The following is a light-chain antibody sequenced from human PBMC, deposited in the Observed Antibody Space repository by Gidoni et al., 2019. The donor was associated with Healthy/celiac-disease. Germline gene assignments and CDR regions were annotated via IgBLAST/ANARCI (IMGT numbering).Light chain of an antibody. CDR2: GAS. Sequence: EIVLTQSPGTLSLSPGERATLSCRASQIVSSSYVAWYQQKPGQAPRLLIYGASSRATGIPDRFSGSGSGTDFTLTISRLEPEDFAVYYWQQYGSSLLTFGPGTKVDIK. V-gene: IGKV3-20*01. J-gene: IGKJ3*01. CDR3: QQYGSSLLT. CDR1: QIVSSSY.